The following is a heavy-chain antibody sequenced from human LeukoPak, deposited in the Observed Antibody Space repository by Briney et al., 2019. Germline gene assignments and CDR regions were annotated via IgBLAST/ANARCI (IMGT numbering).Heavy chain of an antibody. V-gene: IGHV3-30*18. CDR1: GFTFSNYA. Sequence: PGGSLRLSCAASGFTFSNYAMHWVRRAPGKGLEWGAVISYDGSNKYYADSVKGRFTISRDNSKNTLYLQMNSLRADDTAMYYCAKVIVGWLLDYWGQGTLVTVSS. CDR2: ISYDGSNK. J-gene: IGHJ4*02. D-gene: IGHD3-16*02. CDR3: AKVIVGWLLDY.